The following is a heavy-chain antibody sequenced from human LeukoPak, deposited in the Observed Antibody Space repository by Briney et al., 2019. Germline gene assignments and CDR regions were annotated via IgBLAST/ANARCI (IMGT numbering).Heavy chain of an antibody. CDR2: MSPNSGNT. CDR3: ARHHESRYCSSTSCPTGWFDP. V-gene: IGHV1-8*01. D-gene: IGHD2-2*01. J-gene: IGHJ5*02. Sequence: ASVKVSCKASGYTFTSYDINWVRQATGQGLEWMGWMSPNSGNTGYAQKFQGRVTMTRNTSISTAYMELSSLRSEDTAVYYCARHHESRYCSSTSCPTGWFDPWGQGTLVTVSS. CDR1: GYTFTSYD.